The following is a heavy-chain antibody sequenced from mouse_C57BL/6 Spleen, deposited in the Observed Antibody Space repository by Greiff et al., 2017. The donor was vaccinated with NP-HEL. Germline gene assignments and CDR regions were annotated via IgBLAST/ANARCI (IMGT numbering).Heavy chain of an antibody. CDR3: ARYYYGSIRYFDV. D-gene: IGHD1-1*01. CDR1: GYAFSSYW. V-gene: IGHV1-80*01. Sequence: VQLVESGAELVKPGASVKISCKASGYAFSSYWMNWVKQRPGKGLEWIGQIYPGDGDTNYNGKFKGKATLTADKSSSTAYMQLSSLTSEDSAVYFCARYYYGSIRYFDVWGTGTTVTVSS. CDR2: IYPGDGDT. J-gene: IGHJ1*03.